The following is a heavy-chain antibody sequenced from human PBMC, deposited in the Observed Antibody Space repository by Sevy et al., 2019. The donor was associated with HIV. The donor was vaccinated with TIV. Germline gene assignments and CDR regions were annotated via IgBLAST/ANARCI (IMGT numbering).Heavy chain of an antibody. D-gene: IGHD2-15*01. CDR3: AREGGYCSGGSCWGAFDI. CDR1: GFTFSSYG. Sequence: GGSLRLSCAASGFTFSSYGMHWVRQAPGKGLEWVAVIWYDGSNKYYADSVKCRFTISRDNSKNTLYLQMNSLRAEDTAVYYCAREGGYCSGGSCWGAFDIWGQGTMVTVSS. J-gene: IGHJ3*02. CDR2: IWYDGSNK. V-gene: IGHV3-33*01.